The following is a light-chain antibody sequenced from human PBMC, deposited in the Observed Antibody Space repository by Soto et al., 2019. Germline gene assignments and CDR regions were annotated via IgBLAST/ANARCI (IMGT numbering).Light chain of an antibody. Sequence: DIVMTQSPDSLAVSLGERVTINCKSSQSVLDSSNNKNYLAWYQQKPGQPPKLLIHWASTRESGVPDRFSGSGSGTDFALTISSLQAEDVATYYCQHYAKPPRYTFGQGTKLEIK. CDR1: QSVLDSSNNKNY. CDR2: WAS. CDR3: QHYAKPPRYT. V-gene: IGKV4-1*01. J-gene: IGKJ2*01.